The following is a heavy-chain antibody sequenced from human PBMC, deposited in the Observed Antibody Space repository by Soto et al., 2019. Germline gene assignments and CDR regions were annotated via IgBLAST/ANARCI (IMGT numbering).Heavy chain of an antibody. CDR3: ARVRELGYDCWICYAEYYFDY. D-gene: IGHD3-3*01. CDR2: IKQDGSEK. Sequence: EVQLVESGGGLVQPGGSLRLSCAASGFTFSSYWMSWVRQAPGKGLEWVANIKQDGSEKYYVDSVKCRFTISRDNGKNSLYLQMNSLRAEDTAVYYCARVRELGYDCWICYAEYYFDYWGQGTLVTVSS. V-gene: IGHV3-7*01. J-gene: IGHJ4*02. CDR1: GFTFSSYW.